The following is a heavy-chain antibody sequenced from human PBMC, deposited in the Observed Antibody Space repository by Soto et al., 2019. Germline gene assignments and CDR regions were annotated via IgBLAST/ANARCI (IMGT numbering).Heavy chain of an antibody. CDR2: IYYSGST. CDR3: VRGIGGYFHY. Sequence: QVQLQESGPGLVKSSQTLSLTCTVSGGSISSGGHYWSWIRQHPGKGLEWIGYIYYSGSTYYTPSLKSQITISVDTSKNQFSLKLSSVTAADTAVYYCVRGIGGYFHYWGQGSLVTVSS. CDR1: GGSISSGGHY. V-gene: IGHV4-31*01. D-gene: IGHD3-3*01. J-gene: IGHJ4*02.